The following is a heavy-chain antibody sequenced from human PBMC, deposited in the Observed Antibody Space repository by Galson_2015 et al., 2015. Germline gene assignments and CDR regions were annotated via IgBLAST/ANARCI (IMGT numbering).Heavy chain of an antibody. CDR1: GFTFSEYY. CDR2: ISRSSSYT. J-gene: IGHJ5*02. V-gene: IGHV3-11*03. D-gene: IGHD6-19*01. CDR3: ARMGQWLADNWFDP. Sequence: SLRLSCAAAGFTFSEYYMSWIRQARGKGREWESYISRSSSYTNYADSVKGRFTISRDNAKNSLYLQMNSLRAKDTAVYYCARMGQWLADNWFDPWGQGTLVTVSS.